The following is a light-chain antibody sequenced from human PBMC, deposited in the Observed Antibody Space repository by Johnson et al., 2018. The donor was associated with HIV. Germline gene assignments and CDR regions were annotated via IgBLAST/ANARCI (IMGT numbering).Light chain of an antibody. CDR3: GTWDSSLSAAGIDV. J-gene: IGLJ1*01. Sequence: QSVLTQPPSVSAAPGQKVTISCSGSTSNIGNNYVSWYQQLPGTAPKLLIYDNNKRPSGIPDRFSGSKSGTSATLGITGLQTGDEADYYCGTWDSSLSAAGIDVFGTGTKVTVL. CDR1: TSNIGNNY. V-gene: IGLV1-51*01. CDR2: DNN.